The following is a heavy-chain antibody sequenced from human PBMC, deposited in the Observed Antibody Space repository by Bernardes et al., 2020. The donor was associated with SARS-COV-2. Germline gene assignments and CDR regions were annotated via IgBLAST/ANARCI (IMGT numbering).Heavy chain of an antibody. D-gene: IGHD6-6*01. V-gene: IGHV3-74*01. Sequence: GGSLRLSCAASGFTFSSYWMHWVRQAPGKGLVWVSRINSDGSSTSYADSVKGRFTISRDNAKNTLYLQMNSLRAEDTAVYYCARVGYSSSSKYYYYYGMDVWGQGTTVTVSS. J-gene: IGHJ6*02. CDR3: ARVGYSSSSKYYYYYGMDV. CDR2: INSDGSST. CDR1: GFTFSSYW.